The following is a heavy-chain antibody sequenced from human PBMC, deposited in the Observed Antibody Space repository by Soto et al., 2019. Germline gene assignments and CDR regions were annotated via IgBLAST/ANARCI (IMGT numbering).Heavy chain of an antibody. D-gene: IGHD4-17*01. CDR2: IYYSGST. CDR1: GGSISSSSYY. Sequence: SETLSLTCTVSGGSISSSSYYWGWIRQPPGKGLEWIGSIYYSGSTYYNPSLKSRVTISVDTSKNQFSLKLSSVTAADTAVYYCARHPATTVTTSHLFYYWGQGTLVTVSS. V-gene: IGHV4-39*01. J-gene: IGHJ4*02. CDR3: ARHPATTVTTSHLFYY.